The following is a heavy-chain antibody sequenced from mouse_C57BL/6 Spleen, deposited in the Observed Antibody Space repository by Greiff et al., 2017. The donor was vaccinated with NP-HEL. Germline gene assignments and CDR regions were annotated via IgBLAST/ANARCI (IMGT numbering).Heavy chain of an antibody. CDR2: IYPGDGDT. CDR1: GYAFSSSW. Sequence: QVQLKESGPELVKPGASVKISCKASGYAFSSSWMNWVKQRPGKGLEWIGRIYPGDGDTNYNGKFKGKATLTADKSSSTAYMQLSSLTSEDSAVYFCATTGTEYFDVWGTGTTVTVSS. D-gene: IGHD4-1*02. J-gene: IGHJ1*03. CDR3: ATTGTEYFDV. V-gene: IGHV1-82*01.